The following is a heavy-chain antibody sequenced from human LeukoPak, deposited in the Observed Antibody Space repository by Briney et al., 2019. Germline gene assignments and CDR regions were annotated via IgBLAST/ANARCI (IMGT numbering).Heavy chain of an antibody. D-gene: IGHD6-19*01. V-gene: IGHV4-39*07. Sequence: PSETLSLTCTVSGGSISSSSYYWGWIRQPPGKGLEWIGSIYYSGSTYYNPSLKSRVTISVDKSKNQFSLKLSSVTAADTAVYYCARLSIAVAGPYFDYWGQGTLVTVSS. CDR1: GGSISSSSYY. J-gene: IGHJ4*02. CDR3: ARLSIAVAGPYFDY. CDR2: IYYSGST.